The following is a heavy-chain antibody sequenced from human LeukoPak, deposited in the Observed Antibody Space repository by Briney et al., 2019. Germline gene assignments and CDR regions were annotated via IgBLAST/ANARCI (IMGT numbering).Heavy chain of an antibody. D-gene: IGHD3/OR15-3a*01. CDR1: GYTFTSYW. CDR3: ARHAENGLWFDP. V-gene: IGHV5-51*01. J-gene: IGHJ5*02. CDR2: IYPGDSDT. Sequence: GESLKIPCKGAGYTFTSYWIGWVRQMPGKGLEWRRIIYPGDSDTRYSPSFQGQVTISADKSISTAYLQWSSLKASDNAMYYCARHAENGLWFDPWGQGTLVTVSS.